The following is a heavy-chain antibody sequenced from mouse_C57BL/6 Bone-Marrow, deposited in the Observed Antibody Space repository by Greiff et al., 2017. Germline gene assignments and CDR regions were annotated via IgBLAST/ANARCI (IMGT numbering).Heavy chain of an antibody. V-gene: IGHV1-72*01. Sequence: QVQLQQPGAELVKPGASVKLSCKASGYTFTSYWMHWVKQRPGRGLEWIGRIDPNSGGTKYNEKFKSKATLTVDKPSSTAYMQLSSLASEDSAVYSCARSPSGNYGAYYFDYWGQGTTLTVSS. CDR3: ARSPSGNYGAYYFDY. D-gene: IGHD2-1*01. CDR2: IDPNSGGT. J-gene: IGHJ2*01. CDR1: GYTFTSYW.